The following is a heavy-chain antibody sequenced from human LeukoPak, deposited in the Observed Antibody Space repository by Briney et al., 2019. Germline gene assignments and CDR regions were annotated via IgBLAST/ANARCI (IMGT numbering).Heavy chain of an antibody. CDR1: GYTFTSYY. V-gene: IGHV1-46*01. Sequence: ASVKVSCKASGYTFTSYYMHWVRQAPGQGLEWMGIIDPSGGSTSYAQKFQGRVTMTRDTSTSTVYMEPSSLRSEDTAVYYCAREPRSRYYYDSSGYRDYWGQGTLVTVSS. J-gene: IGHJ4*02. CDR3: AREPRSRYYYDSSGYRDY. CDR2: IDPSGGST. D-gene: IGHD3-22*01.